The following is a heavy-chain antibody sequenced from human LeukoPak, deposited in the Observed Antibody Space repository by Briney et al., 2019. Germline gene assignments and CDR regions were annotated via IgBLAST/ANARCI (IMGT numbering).Heavy chain of an antibody. CDR1: GGSFSGYY. Sequence: PSETLSLTCAVYGGSFSGYYWSWIRQPPGKGLEWIGEINHSGSTNYNPSLKSRVTISVDTSKNQFSLKLSSVTAADTAVYYCARTNNRRMTRDAFDIWGQGTMVTVSS. V-gene: IGHV4-34*01. CDR3: ARTNNRRMTRDAFDI. J-gene: IGHJ3*02. CDR2: INHSGST. D-gene: IGHD1-14*01.